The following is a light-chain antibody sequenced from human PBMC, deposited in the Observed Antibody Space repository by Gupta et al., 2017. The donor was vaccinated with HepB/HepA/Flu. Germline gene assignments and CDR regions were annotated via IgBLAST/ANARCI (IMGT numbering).Light chain of an antibody. V-gene: IGKV3-20*01. CDR2: GAS. CDR1: QSVSSSY. CDR3: QQYGSPIT. J-gene: IGKJ5*01. Sequence: EIVFTQSPGTLSLSPGERATLSCRASQSVSSSYLAWYQQKPGQAPRPLIYGASSRATGIPDRFSGSGSGTDFTLTISRLEPEDFAVYYCQQYGSPITFGQGTRLEIK.